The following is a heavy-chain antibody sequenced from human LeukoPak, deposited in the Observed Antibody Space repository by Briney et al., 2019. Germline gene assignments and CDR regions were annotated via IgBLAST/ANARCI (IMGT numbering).Heavy chain of an antibody. Sequence: PSETLSLTCAVYGGSFSGYYWSWIRQPPGKGLEWIGEINHSGSTNYNPSLKSRVTISVDTSKNQFSLKLSSVTAADTAVYYCARHRKGSGWSPGTWFDPWGQGTLVTVSS. CDR3: ARHRKGSGWSPGTWFDP. J-gene: IGHJ5*02. D-gene: IGHD6-19*01. CDR1: GGSFSGYY. CDR2: INHSGST. V-gene: IGHV4-34*01.